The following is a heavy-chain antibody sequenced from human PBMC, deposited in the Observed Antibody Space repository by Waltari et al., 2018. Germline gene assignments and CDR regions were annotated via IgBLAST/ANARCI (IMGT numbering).Heavy chain of an antibody. CDR1: GYSFTSYW. V-gene: IGHV5-51*01. CDR2: IYPGDSDT. Sequence: ELQLVQSGAELKKPGDALNVSCKGSGYSFTSYWIGWVRQMPGKALEWMGIIYPGDSDTRYSPSFQSQVTISADKSISTAYLQWSSLKASDTAMYYCARPWGPWQPQAFDYWGQGTLVTVSS. D-gene: IGHD7-27*01. CDR3: ARPWGPWQPQAFDY. J-gene: IGHJ4*02.